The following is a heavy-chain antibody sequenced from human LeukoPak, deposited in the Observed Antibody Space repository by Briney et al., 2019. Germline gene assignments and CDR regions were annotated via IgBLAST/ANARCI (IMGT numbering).Heavy chain of an antibody. V-gene: IGHV4-39*01. CDR1: GGFIRDSGYY. CDR2: VFYSGRT. CDR3: ARTRYYYNSRSYGAPYYFDY. Sequence: PSETLSLTCTVSGGFIRDSGYYWGWIRQPPGKGLEWIGTVFYSGRTYYNSSLQSRVTISVDTSKNQFSLRLSPVTPADTAVYYCARTRYYYNSRSYGAPYYFDYWGQGTLVTVSS. J-gene: IGHJ4*02. D-gene: IGHD3-10*01.